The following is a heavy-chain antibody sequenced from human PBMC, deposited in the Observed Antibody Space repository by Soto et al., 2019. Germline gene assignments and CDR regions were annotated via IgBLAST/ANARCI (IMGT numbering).Heavy chain of an antibody. D-gene: IGHD3-16*01. CDR2: IYYNSDRI. CDR3: VKDVLPGGADY. CDR1: GFTSNDYA. Sequence: DVKLVESGGGLVQPGRSLRLSCAASGFTSNDYAMHWVRQAPGKGLERGSGIYYNSDRIDYGDSVKGRFATSRDNAKNALYLQMNSLRPEDTAVYYCVKDVLPGGADYWGPGTLVTVSS. V-gene: IGHV3-9*02. J-gene: IGHJ4*02.